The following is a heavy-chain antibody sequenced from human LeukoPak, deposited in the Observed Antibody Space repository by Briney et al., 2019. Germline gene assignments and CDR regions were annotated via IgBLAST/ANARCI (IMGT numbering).Heavy chain of an antibody. CDR2: IRYDGSNK. J-gene: IGHJ4*02. CDR1: GFIFSNYA. V-gene: IGHV3-30*02. CDR3: AKAIHSSSSGVVDY. D-gene: IGHD6-6*01. Sequence: GGSLRLSCAASGFIFSNYAMHWVRQAPGKGLEWVTFIRYDGSNKYYAGSVKGRFTISRDNSKNALYLQMNSLRAEDTAVYYCAKAIHSSSSGVVDYWGQGTLVTVSS.